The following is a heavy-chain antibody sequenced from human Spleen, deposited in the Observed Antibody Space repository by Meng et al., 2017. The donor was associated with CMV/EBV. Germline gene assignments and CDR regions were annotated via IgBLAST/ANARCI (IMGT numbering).Heavy chain of an antibody. Sequence: GESLKISCAASGFTFSNYAMSWVRQAPGKGLEWVSSITGGGGTTHYADSVKGRCTISRDNTKNTLYLQMDSLRAEDTAVYYCARDPTIGNMYYFDYWGQATQVTVSS. CDR2: ITGGGGTT. CDR3: ARDPTIGNMYYFDY. J-gene: IGHJ4*02. V-gene: IGHV3-23*01. CDR1: GFTFSNYA. D-gene: IGHD2-8*01.